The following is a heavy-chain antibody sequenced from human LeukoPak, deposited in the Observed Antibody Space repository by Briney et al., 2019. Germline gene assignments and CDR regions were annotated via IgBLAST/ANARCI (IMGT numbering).Heavy chain of an antibody. CDR1: GGSISSYY. J-gene: IGHJ4*02. D-gene: IGHD1-26*01. V-gene: IGHV4-59*01. CDR2: IYYSGSI. CDR3: ARASYSGSYRGIDY. Sequence: SETLSLTCTVSGGSISSYYWSWIRQPPGKGLEWIGYIYYSGSINYNPSHKSRVTIPVDTSKNQFSLKLSSVTAADTAVYYCARASYSGSYRGIDYWGQGTLVTVSS.